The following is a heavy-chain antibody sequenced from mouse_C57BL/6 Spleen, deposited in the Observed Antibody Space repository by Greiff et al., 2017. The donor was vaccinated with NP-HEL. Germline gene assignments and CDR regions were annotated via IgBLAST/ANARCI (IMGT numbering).Heavy chain of an antibody. CDR1: GYAFSSYW. Sequence: VQLVESGAELVKPGASVKISCKASGYAFSSYWMNWVKQRPGKGLEWIGQIYPGDGDTNYNGKFKGKATLTADKSSSTAYMQLSSLTSEDSAVYFCARGDYYGSSYGGYWGQGTTLTVSS. D-gene: IGHD1-1*01. CDR3: ARGDYYGSSYGGY. J-gene: IGHJ2*01. CDR2: IYPGDGDT. V-gene: IGHV1-80*01.